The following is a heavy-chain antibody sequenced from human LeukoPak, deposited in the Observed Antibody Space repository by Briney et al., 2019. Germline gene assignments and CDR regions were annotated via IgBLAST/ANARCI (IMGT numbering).Heavy chain of an antibody. D-gene: IGHD3-22*01. J-gene: IGHJ3*02. CDR3: AKYRITMIVVGGAFDI. Sequence: GGSLRLSCAASGFTFSSYAMSWVRQAPGKGLEWVSAISGSGGSTYYADSVKGRFTISRDNSKNTLYLQMNSLRAEDTAVYYCAKYRITMIVVGGAFDIWGQGTMVTVSS. CDR1: GFTFSSYA. CDR2: ISGSGGST. V-gene: IGHV3-23*01.